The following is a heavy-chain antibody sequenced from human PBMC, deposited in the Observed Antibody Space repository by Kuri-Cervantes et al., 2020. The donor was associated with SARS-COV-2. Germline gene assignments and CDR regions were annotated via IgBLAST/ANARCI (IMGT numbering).Heavy chain of an antibody. J-gene: IGHJ6*03. Sequence: GGSLRLSCAGSGFSFSKYDMNWVRQAPGKGLEWVSSITSSSSYIYYADSVKGRLTISRDNANNSLYLQMNSLRAEDTAVYYCARVSGYYDFWSASDYYYMDVWDKGTTVTVSS. D-gene: IGHD3-3*01. CDR1: GFSFSKYD. CDR3: ARVSGYYDFWSASDYYYMDV. CDR2: ITSSSSYI. V-gene: IGHV3-21*01.